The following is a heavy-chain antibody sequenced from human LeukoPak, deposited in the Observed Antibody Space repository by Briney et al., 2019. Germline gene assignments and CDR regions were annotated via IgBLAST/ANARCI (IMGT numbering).Heavy chain of an antibody. J-gene: IGHJ4*02. V-gene: IGHV3-7*01. CDR1: GFTFSSYW. CDR3: ARGDYYDSSGEVDY. Sequence: PGGSLRLSCAASGFTFSSYWMSWVRQAPGKGLEWVANIKQDGSEKYYVDSVKGRFTISRDNAKNSLYLQMNSLRAEDTAVYYCARGDYYDSSGEVDYWGQGTLVTVSS. D-gene: IGHD3-22*01. CDR2: IKQDGSEK.